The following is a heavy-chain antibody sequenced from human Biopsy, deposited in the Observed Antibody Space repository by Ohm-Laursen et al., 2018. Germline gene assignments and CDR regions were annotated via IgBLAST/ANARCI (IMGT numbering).Heavy chain of an antibody. D-gene: IGHD6-13*01. CDR3: VKDRRYLAAGISGYDY. Sequence: SLRLSCAASGFTFDDYAMHWVRQVPGKGLEWVSGITWNSGFTGYADSVKGRFIISRDNAKNTLFLQMNSLRAEDTAHYYCVKDRRYLAAGISGYDYWGQGNQVIVSS. CDR2: ITWNSGFT. CDR1: GFTFDDYA. V-gene: IGHV3-9*01. J-gene: IGHJ4*02.